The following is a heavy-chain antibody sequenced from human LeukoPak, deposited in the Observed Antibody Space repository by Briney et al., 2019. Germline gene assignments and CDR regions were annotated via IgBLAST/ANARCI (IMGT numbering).Heavy chain of an antibody. CDR1: GFTFSSYA. D-gene: IGHD2-21*02. J-gene: IGHJ4*02. Sequence: PGGSLRLSCAASGFTFSSYAMSWVRQAPGKGLEWVSAISGSGGSTYYADSVKGRFTISRDNSKNTLYLQMNSLRAEDTAVYYCAKVPPYCGGDCYSNYFDYWGQGTLVTVSS. CDR3: AKVPPYCGGDCYSNYFDY. V-gene: IGHV3-23*01. CDR2: ISGSGGST.